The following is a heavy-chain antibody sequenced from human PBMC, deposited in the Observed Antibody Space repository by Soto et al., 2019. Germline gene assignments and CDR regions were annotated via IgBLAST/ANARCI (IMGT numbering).Heavy chain of an antibody. D-gene: IGHD3-10*01. CDR2: IYYSGST. CDR3: ARRGYGPGFPYYYGMDV. CDR1: GGSMSSYY. V-gene: IGHV4-59*01. J-gene: IGHJ6*02. Sequence: SETLSLTCTVSGGSMSSYYWSWIRQPPGKGLEWIGYIYYSGSTNYNPSLKSRVTMSVDTPKNQFSLKLSSVTAADTAVYYCARRGYGPGFPYYYGMDVWGQGTTVTVS.